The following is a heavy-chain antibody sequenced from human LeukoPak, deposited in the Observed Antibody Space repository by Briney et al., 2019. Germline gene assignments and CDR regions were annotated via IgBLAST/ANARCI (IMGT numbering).Heavy chain of an antibody. V-gene: IGHV3-9*01. J-gene: IGHJ3*02. CDR1: GFTFDDYA. CDR2: ISWNSGSI. Sequence: PGGSLRLSCAASGFTFDDYAMHWVRHAPGKGLEWVSGISWNSGSIGYADSVKGRFTISRDNAKNSLYLQMNSLRAEDTALYYCAKDMIDILTGYNAFDIWGQGTMVTVSS. CDR3: AKDMIDILTGYNAFDI. D-gene: IGHD3-9*01.